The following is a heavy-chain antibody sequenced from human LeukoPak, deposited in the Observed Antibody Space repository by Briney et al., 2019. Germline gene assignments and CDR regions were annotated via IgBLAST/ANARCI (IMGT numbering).Heavy chain of an antibody. Sequence: GGSLRLSCAASGFTFSSYAMSWVRQAPGKGLEWVSVISGTGGRTYYADSVKGRFTISRDNSKNTLYLQVNSLRAEDTAVYYCAKSGVLAAIGDYFDYWGQGTLVTVSS. CDR2: ISGTGGRT. CDR3: AKSGVLAAIGDYFDY. J-gene: IGHJ4*02. CDR1: GFTFSSYA. D-gene: IGHD2-15*01. V-gene: IGHV3-23*01.